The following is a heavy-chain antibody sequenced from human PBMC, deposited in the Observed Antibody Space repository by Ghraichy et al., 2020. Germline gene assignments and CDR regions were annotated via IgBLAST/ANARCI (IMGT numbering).Heavy chain of an antibody. CDR3: ARDAPARNNNYFDY. CDR1: GVSISSNW. V-gene: IGHV4-59*01. CDR2: IYYSGST. Sequence: SETLSLTCAVSGVSISSNWWSWVRQPPGKGLEWIGYIYYSGSTNYNPSLKSRLTMSADTSKNQFSLKLSSVTAADTAVYYCARDAPARNNNYFDYWGQGALVTVSP. J-gene: IGHJ4*02. D-gene: IGHD2/OR15-2a*01.